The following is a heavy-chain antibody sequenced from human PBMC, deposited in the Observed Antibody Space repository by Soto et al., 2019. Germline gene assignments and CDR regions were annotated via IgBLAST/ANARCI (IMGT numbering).Heavy chain of an antibody. CDR2: ISTNGGST. D-gene: IGHD3-22*01. V-gene: IGHV3-64D*06. CDR3: VKGEYYYDSSGYYPFDY. J-gene: IGHJ4*02. CDR1: GFTFISYA. Sequence: GRSLRLCCSASGFTFISYAMHWVRQGPGKGLDYVSSISTNGGSTHYADSVKGRFTISRDNSKNTQYLQMSSLRADDTAVYYCVKGEYYYDSSGYYPFDYWGQGT.